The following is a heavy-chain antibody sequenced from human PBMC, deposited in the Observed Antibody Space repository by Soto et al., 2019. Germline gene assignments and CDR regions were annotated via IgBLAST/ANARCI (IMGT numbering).Heavy chain of an antibody. Sequence: QVQLVESGGGVVQPGRSLRLSCAASGFTFSSYGMHWVRQAPGKGLEWVAVIWYDGSNKYYADSVKGRFTISRDNSKNTLYLQMNSLRAEDTAVYYCARAAVAYGMDVWGQGTTVTVSS. CDR1: GFTFSSYG. CDR3: ARAAVAYGMDV. CDR2: IWYDGSNK. V-gene: IGHV3-33*01. D-gene: IGHD6-19*01. J-gene: IGHJ6*02.